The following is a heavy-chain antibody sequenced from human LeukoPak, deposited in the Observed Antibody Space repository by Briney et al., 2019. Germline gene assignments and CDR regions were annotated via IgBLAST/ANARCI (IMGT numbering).Heavy chain of an antibody. CDR3: ARVGWGMGSYSDY. D-gene: IGHD2-21*01. CDR2: INHSGST. CDR1: GGSFSGYY. V-gene: IGHV4-34*01. Sequence: PSETLSLTCAVYGGSFSGYYWSWIRQPPAKGLEWIGEINHSGSTNYNPSLKSRVTISVDTSKNQFSLKLSSVTAADTAVYYCARVGWGMGSYSDYWGQGTLVTVSS. J-gene: IGHJ4*02.